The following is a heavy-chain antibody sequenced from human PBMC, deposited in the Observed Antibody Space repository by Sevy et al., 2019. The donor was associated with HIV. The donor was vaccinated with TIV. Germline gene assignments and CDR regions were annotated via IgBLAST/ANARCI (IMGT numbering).Heavy chain of an antibody. CDR2: IDPSDSYT. Sequence: GESLKISCKGSGYSFTSYWISWVRQMPGKGLEWMGRIDPSDSYTNYSPSFQGHVTISADKSISTAYLQWSSLKASDTAMYYCAREALYSYGSSYYYRMDVWGQGTTVTVSS. V-gene: IGHV5-10-1*01. J-gene: IGHJ6*02. CDR1: GYSFTSYW. CDR3: AREALYSYGSSYYYRMDV. D-gene: IGHD5-18*01.